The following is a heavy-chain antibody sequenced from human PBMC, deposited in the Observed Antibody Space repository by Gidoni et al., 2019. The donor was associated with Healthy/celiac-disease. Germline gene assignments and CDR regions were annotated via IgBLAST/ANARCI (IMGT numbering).Heavy chain of an antibody. D-gene: IGHD1-7*01. J-gene: IGHJ4*02. CDR3: ARIRRAYNWNFSFIDY. V-gene: IGHV3-30-3*01. CDR1: GFTFSSYA. Sequence: QVQLVESGGGVVQPGRSLRLSCAASGFTFSSYAMHWVRQAPGKGLEWVAVISYDGSNKYYADSVKGRFTIFRDNSKNTLYLQMNSLRAEDTAVYYCARIRRAYNWNFSFIDYWGQGTLVTVSS. CDR2: ISYDGSNK.